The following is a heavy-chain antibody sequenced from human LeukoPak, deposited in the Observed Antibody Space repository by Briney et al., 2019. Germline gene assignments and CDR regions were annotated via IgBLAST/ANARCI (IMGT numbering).Heavy chain of an antibody. CDR3: ARDRGRLWFGELPFLDV. Sequence: ASVKVSCKASGYTFTSYYMHWVRQAPGQGLEWMGIINPSGGSTSYAQKFQGRVTMTRDMSTSTVYMELSSLRSEDTAVYYCARDRGRLWFGELPFLDVWGKGTTVTVSS. D-gene: IGHD3-10*01. V-gene: IGHV1-46*01. CDR2: INPSGGST. CDR1: GYTFTSYY. J-gene: IGHJ6*04.